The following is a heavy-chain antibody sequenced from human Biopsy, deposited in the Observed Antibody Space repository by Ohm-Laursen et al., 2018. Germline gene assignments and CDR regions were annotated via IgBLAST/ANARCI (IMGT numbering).Heavy chain of an antibody. CDR2: ISYSGST. V-gene: IGHV4-59*08. CDR3: ARLPHGDLRYNFDY. J-gene: IGHJ4*02. D-gene: IGHD2-21*02. CDR1: GGSISNYY. Sequence: TLSLTCTVSGGSISNYYWSWVRQPPGKGLERIGYISYSGSTNYNPSLRSRVTISLDTSKNQFSLKLSSVTAADTAVYYCARLPHGDLRYNFDYWGQGTLVTVSS.